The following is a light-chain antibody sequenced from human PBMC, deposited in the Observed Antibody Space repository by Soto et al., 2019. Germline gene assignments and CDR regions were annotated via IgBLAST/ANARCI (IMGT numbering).Light chain of an antibody. V-gene: IGLV2-23*01. J-gene: IGLJ3*02. Sequence: QSVLTQPASVSGSPGQSITISRTGTSSDVGSYNLVSWYQQHPGNAPKLMIYEGSKRPSGVSNRFFGSKSGNTASLTISGLQAEDEADYYCCSFARGSTLVFGGGTKVTVL. CDR3: CSFARGSTLV. CDR1: SSDVGSYNL. CDR2: EGS.